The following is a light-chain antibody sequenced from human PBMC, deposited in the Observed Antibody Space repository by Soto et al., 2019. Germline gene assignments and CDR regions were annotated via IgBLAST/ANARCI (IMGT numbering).Light chain of an antibody. V-gene: IGKV3-20*01. CDR3: QQYDNSLYT. CDR1: QSVDSYY. Sequence: VLTQSPGTLSLSPGATATLSCRASQSVDSYYFAWQQQKPGQAPRLLIYSTSTRATGIPDRFSGSGSGTDFTLPINRLEPEDFAVYYCQQYDNSLYTFGQGTNLEIE. J-gene: IGKJ2*01. CDR2: STS.